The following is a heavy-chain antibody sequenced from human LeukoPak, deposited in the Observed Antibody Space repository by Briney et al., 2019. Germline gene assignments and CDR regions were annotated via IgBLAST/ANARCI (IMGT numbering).Heavy chain of an antibody. D-gene: IGHD2-8*01. CDR3: ARDNGDFRSIYYYMDV. J-gene: IGHJ6*03. V-gene: IGHV4-31*03. CDR1: GGSINSGDSY. Sequence: PSETLSLTCTVSGGSINSGDSYWSWIRQRPGEGLEWIGCTYYSWSTYYNPSLKSRITLSLDTSKNQFSLRLSSVTAADTAVYHCARDNGDFRSIYYYMDVWGKGTTVTVSS. CDR2: TYYSWST.